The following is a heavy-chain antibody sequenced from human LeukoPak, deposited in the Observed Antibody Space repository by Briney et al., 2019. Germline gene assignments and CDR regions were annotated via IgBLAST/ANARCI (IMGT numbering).Heavy chain of an antibody. CDR2: IYDSAIT. Sequence: SETLSLTCTLSGGSVTTSSFYWAWIRQPPGKGLECIGTIYDSAITYYHSSLKSRVTISVDTSKNQFSLRLNSVTAADTAVYFCAKSGPAAGRPDAFDIWGQGTMVTVS. J-gene: IGHJ3*02. CDR3: AKSGPAAGRPDAFDI. CDR1: GGSVTTSSFY. D-gene: IGHD2-2*01. V-gene: IGHV4-39*07.